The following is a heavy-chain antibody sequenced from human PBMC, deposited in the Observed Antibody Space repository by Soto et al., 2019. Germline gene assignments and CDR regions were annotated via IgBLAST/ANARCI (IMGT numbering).Heavy chain of an antibody. CDR3: VGGQYYVDY. V-gene: IGHV3-30*03. J-gene: IGHJ4*02. D-gene: IGHD3-10*01. Sequence: QVQLVESGGGVVQPGRSLRLSCAASGFPFTTYGMHWVREGPGKGLEWVAVISYDGSNKYYADSVKGRFTISRDNSKNMLYLKLNSLRPEDTELYYCVGGQYYVDYRGQGTLVTVSS. CDR2: ISYDGSNK. CDR1: GFPFTTYG.